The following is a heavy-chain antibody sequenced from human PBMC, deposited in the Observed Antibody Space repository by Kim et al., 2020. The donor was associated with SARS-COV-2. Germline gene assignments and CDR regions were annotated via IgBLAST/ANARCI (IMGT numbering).Heavy chain of an antibody. D-gene: IGHD4-4*01. CDR2: IGSTESFI. CDR3: ARYPDGTVTADVFDI. Sequence: GGSLRLSCAASGFKFSSYSMDWVRQAPGKGLEWVASIGSTESFIYYADSVKGRFTVSRDNANNVLSLQMNSLRVDDTALYFCARYPDGTVTADVFDIWGRGTMVTVSS. J-gene: IGHJ3*02. CDR1: GFKFSSYS. V-gene: IGHV3-21*01.